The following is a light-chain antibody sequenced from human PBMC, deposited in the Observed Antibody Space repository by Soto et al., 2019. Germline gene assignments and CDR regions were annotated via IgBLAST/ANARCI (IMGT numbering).Light chain of an antibody. CDR3: QQRSNWPV. Sequence: EIVLTQSPVTLSLSPGERATLSCRASQSVSSYLAWYQQKPGQAPRLLIYEASNRATGIPARFSGGGSGTDFTLTIDNLEPEDFAIYYCQQRSNWPVFGQGTKVDIK. J-gene: IGKJ1*01. CDR1: QSVSSY. V-gene: IGKV3-11*01. CDR2: EAS.